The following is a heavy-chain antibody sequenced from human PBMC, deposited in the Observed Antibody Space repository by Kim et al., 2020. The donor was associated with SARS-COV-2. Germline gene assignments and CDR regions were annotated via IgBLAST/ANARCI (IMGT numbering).Heavy chain of an antibody. J-gene: IGHJ3*02. Sequence: GGSLRLSCAASGFTFSSYWMSWVRQAPGKGREWVANIKQDGSEKYYVDSVKGRFTISRDNAKNSLYLQMNSLRAEDTAVYYCARVRVNYYDSSGYIGPSEAFDIWGQGTMVTVSS. CDR1: GFTFSSYW. V-gene: IGHV3-7*03. CDR2: IKQDGSEK. D-gene: IGHD3-22*01. CDR3: ARVRVNYYDSSGYIGPSEAFDI.